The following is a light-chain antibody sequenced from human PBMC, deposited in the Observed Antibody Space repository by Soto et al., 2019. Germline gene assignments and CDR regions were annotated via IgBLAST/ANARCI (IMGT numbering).Light chain of an antibody. V-gene: IGKV1-39*01. CDR1: QSISNY. Sequence: DIQMTQSPSSLSASVGDRVTITCRASQSISNYLNWYQQKPGKAPKLLIYAASSLQSGVPSRFSGSGSGTDFTLTISSLQPEDFATYSCQQGYTSLFTFGPGSNVDIK. J-gene: IGKJ3*01. CDR2: AAS. CDR3: QQGYTSLFT.